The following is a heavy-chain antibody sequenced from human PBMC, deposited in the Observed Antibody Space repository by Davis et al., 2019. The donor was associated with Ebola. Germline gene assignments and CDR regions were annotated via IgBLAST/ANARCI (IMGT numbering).Heavy chain of an antibody. V-gene: IGHV1-18*01. CDR2: ISAYNGNT. CDR1: GGTFSSYG. J-gene: IGHJ4*02. Sequence: ASVKVSCKASGGTFSSYGISWVRQAPGQGLEWMGWISAYNGNTNYAQKLQVRVTMTTDTSTSTAYMELSSLRSEDTAVYYCARVVTRGLPSADYWGQGTLVTVSS. CDR3: ARVVTRGLPSADY. D-gene: IGHD4-11*01.